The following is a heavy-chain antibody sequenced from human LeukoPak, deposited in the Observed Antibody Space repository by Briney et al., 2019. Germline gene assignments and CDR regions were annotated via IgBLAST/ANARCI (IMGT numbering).Heavy chain of an antibody. D-gene: IGHD3-22*01. J-gene: IGHJ4*02. CDR2: IYYSGST. V-gene: IGHV4-39*01. Sequence: PSETLSLTCTVSGGSISSSSYYWGWIRQPPGKGLEWIGNIYYSGSTYYNPSLKSRVTISVDTSKNQFSLKLSSVTAADTAVYYCARLLRYYYDSSGYYDYWGQGTLVTVSS. CDR3: ARLLRYYYDSSGYYDY. CDR1: GGSISSSSYY.